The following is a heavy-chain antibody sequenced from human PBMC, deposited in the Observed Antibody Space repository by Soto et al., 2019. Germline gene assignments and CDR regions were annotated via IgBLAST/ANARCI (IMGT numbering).Heavy chain of an antibody. CDR1: GGTFSSYA. V-gene: IGHV1-69*01. J-gene: IGHJ6*02. CDR3: ARAISPPEYSSNWLDRYYPAMDV. Sequence: QVQLVQSGAEVKKPGSSVKVSCKASGGTFSSYAITWVRQAPGQGLEWMGGIIPMLGTANYAQKFQGRVTITADESTSTAYMDLSSLRSEDTAVYYCARAISPPEYSSNWLDRYYPAMDVWGQGTTVTVSS. CDR2: IIPMLGTA. D-gene: IGHD6-13*01.